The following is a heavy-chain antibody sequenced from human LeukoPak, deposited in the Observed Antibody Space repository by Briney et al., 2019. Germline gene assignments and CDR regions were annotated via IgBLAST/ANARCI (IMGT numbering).Heavy chain of an antibody. CDR2: IFHSGST. CDR3: ARNGGNSDVDD. Sequence: SGTLSLTCAVSGGSISISSSNWWSWVRQPPGKGLEWIGEIFHSGSTNYNPSLKSRVTISVDKSKNQFSLKLSSLTAADTAVYYCARNGGNSDVDDWGQGTLVTVSS. J-gene: IGHJ4*02. CDR1: GGSISISSSNW. V-gene: IGHV4-4*02. D-gene: IGHD4-23*01.